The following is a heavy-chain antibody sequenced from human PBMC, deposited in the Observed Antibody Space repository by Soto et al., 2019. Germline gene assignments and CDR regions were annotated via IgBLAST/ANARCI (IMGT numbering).Heavy chain of an antibody. Sequence: ASVKVSCKVSGYTLTELSMHWVRQAPGKGLEWMGGFDPEDGETIYAQKFQGRVTMTEDTSTDTAYMELSSLRSEDTAVYYCATRISSWWYFDYWGQGTLVTVSS. CDR1: GYTLTELS. J-gene: IGHJ4*02. CDR2: FDPEDGET. D-gene: IGHD6-13*01. V-gene: IGHV1-24*01. CDR3: ATRISSWWYFDY.